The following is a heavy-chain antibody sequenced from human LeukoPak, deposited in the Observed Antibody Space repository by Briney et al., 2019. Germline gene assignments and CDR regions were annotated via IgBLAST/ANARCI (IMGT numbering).Heavy chain of an antibody. J-gene: IGHJ4*02. CDR1: GFTFSSYG. D-gene: IGHD5/OR15-5a*01. Sequence: SGGSLRLSCAASGFTFSSYGMHWVRQAPGKGLEWVAVISYGGSNKYYADSVKGRFTISRDNSKNTLYLQMNSLRAEDTAVYYCTMIVDIVSTGYFDYWGQGTLVTVSS. CDR3: TMIVDIVSTGYFDY. V-gene: IGHV3-30*03. CDR2: ISYGGSNK.